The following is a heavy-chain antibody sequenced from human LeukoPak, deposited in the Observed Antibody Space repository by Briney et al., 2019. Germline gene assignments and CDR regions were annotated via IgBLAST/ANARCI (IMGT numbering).Heavy chain of an antibody. CDR2: ISSSSSYI. V-gene: IGHV3-21*01. CDR3: ARDTSGGWFSSRYNWFDP. CDR1: GFTFSSYS. Sequence: PGGSLRLSCAASGFTFSSYSMNWVRQAPGKGLEWVSSISSSSSYIYYADSVKGRFTISRDNAKNSLYLQMNSLRAEDTAVYYCARDTSGGWFSSRYNWFDPWGQGTLVTVSS. J-gene: IGHJ5*02. D-gene: IGHD6-19*01.